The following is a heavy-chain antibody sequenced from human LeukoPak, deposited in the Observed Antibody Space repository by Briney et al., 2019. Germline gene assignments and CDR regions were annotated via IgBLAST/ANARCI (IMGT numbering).Heavy chain of an antibody. Sequence: SETLSLTCTVSGGSISSYYWSWIRQPPGKGLEWIGYIYYSGSTNYNPSLKSRVTISVDTSKNQFSLKLSSVTAADTAVYYCAREWEPIYYYYGMDVWGQGTTVTVSS. CDR2: IYYSGST. V-gene: IGHV4-59*12. J-gene: IGHJ6*02. CDR3: AREWEPIYYYYGMDV. CDR1: GGSISSYY. D-gene: IGHD1-26*01.